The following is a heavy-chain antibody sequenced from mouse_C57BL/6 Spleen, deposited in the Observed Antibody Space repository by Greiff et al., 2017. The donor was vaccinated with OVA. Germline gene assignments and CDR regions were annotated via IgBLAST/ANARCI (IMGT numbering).Heavy chain of an antibody. CDR2: INPNNGGT. Sequence: EVKLQQSGPELVKPGASVKISCKASGYTFTDYYMNWVKQSHGKSLEWIGDINPNNGGTSYNQKFKGKATLTVDKSSSTAYMELRSLTSEDSAVYYCARSSGRDYYFDYWGRGTTLTVSS. CDR3: ARSSGRDYYFDY. CDR1: GYTFTDYY. D-gene: IGHD3-2*02. J-gene: IGHJ2*01. V-gene: IGHV1-26*01.